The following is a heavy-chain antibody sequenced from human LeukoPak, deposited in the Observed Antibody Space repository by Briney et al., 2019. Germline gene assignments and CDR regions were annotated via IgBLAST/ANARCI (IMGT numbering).Heavy chain of an antibody. V-gene: IGHV3-21*01. CDR3: ARGDYFDY. Sequence: GGSLRLSCAASGFTFTTYSMNWVRQAPGKGLQWVSSLSSSGSYIYYADSLKGRFTISRDNAKSSLYLQMNSLRAEDTAVYYCARGDYFDYWGQGTLVTVSS. CDR1: GFTFTTYS. J-gene: IGHJ4*02. CDR2: LSSSGSYI.